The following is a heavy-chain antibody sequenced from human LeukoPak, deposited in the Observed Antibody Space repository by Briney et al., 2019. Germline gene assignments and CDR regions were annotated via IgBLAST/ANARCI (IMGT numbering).Heavy chain of an antibody. CDR2: IGGSGSST. V-gene: IGHV3-23*01. CDR1: GFTFSSYA. D-gene: IGHD3-22*01. J-gene: IGHJ3*02. CDR3: ASSPHSNYYDSPRAFDI. Sequence: GGSLRLSCAASGFTFSSYAMTWVRQAPGKGLEWVSAIGGSGSSTYYADSVKGRFTISRDNSKNTLYLQMNSLRAEDTAVYYCASSPHSNYYDSPRAFDIWGRGTMVTVSS.